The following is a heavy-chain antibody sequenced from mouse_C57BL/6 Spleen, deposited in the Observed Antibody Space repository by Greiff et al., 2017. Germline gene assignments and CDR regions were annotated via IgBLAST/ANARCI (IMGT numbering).Heavy chain of an antibody. V-gene: IGHV5-4*01. CDR1: GFTFSSYA. D-gene: IGHD1-3*01. J-gene: IGHJ2*01. CDR3: ARDGGYNRYFDY. Sequence: EVQLVESGGGLVKPGGSLKLSCAASGFTFSSYAMSWVRQTPEKRLAWVATISDGGSYTYYPDNVQGRFTISRDNAKNNLYLQMSHLKSEDTAMYYCARDGGYNRYFDYWGQGTTLTVAS. CDR2: ISDGGSYT.